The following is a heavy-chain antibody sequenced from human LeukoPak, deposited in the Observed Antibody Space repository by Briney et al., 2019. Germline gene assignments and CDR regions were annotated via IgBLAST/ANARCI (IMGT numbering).Heavy chain of an antibody. D-gene: IGHD4-17*01. V-gene: IGHV3-74*01. CDR3: ARGNDYGGNSVLDP. Sequence: GGSLSLSCAASGLTFSFYWMHWVRQAPGKGLVWVSRINSDGSINSYASFVKGRTTTAGANAKNMLYMLRTSPGAEDTAVYFCARGNDYGGNSVLDPWGQGTLVTVSP. CDR2: INSDGSIN. CDR1: GLTFSFYW. J-gene: IGHJ5*02.